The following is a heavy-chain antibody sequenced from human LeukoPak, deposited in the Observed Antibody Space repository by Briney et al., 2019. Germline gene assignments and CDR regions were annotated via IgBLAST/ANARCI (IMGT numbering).Heavy chain of an antibody. CDR1: GYTFTGYY. CDR2: INPKSGGT. CDR3: ARDGITMVRGAFYYYYYMDV. V-gene: IGHV1-2*02. D-gene: IGHD3-10*01. J-gene: IGHJ6*03. Sequence: ASVKVSCKASGYTFTGYYIHWVRQAPGQGLEWMGWINPKSGGTNYEQKFQGRVTMTRQTSISTAYMELSRLRSDDTTVYYCARDGITMVRGAFYYYYYMDVWGKGTTVTVSS.